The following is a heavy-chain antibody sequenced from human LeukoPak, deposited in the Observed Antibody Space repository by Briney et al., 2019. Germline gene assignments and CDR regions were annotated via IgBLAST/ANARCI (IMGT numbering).Heavy chain of an antibody. CDR3: TKALDL. V-gene: IGHV3-7*01. CDR2: INQDGTVT. Sequence: PGGSLRLSCAASGFTFSESWMDWVRQAPGKGPEWVANINQDGTVTYYVDSAKGRFTISRDNAKNSLYLQMDSLRVEDTAMYYCTKALDLWGQGSLVTVSS. J-gene: IGHJ5*02. CDR1: GFTFSESW.